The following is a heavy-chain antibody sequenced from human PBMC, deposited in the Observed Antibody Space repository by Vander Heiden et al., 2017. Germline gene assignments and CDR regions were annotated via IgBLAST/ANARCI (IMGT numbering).Heavy chain of an antibody. D-gene: IGHD3-22*01. CDR2: ISGSGGST. J-gene: IGHJ3*02. CDR1: GFTFSSYA. V-gene: IGHV3-23*01. CDR3: AKGRITMIVVRSAFDI. Sequence: EVQLLESGGGLVQPGGSLRLSCAASGFTFSSYAMSWVRPSPGKRLEWVSAISGSGGSTYYADSVKGRFTISRDNSKNTLYLQMNSLRAEDTAVYYCAKGRITMIVVRSAFDIWGQVTMVTVSS.